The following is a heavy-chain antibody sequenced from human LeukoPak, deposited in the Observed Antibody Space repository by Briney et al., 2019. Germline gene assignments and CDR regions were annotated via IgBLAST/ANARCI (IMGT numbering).Heavy chain of an antibody. D-gene: IGHD6-13*01. CDR2: IYYSGST. Sequence: SETLSLTCTVSGGSISSYYWSWIRQPPGKGLEWIGYIYYSGSTNYNPSLKSLVTISVDTSKNQFSLKLSSVTAADTAVYYCARDSRIAAAGTRFDYWGQGTLVTVSS. J-gene: IGHJ4*02. CDR3: ARDSRIAAAGTRFDY. CDR1: GGSISSYY. V-gene: IGHV4-59*01.